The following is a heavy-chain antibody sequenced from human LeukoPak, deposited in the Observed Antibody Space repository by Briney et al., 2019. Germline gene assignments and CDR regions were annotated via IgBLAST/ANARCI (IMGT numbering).Heavy chain of an antibody. CDR1: GFTFDDYG. D-gene: IGHD3-16*01. CDR3: ATSAYLYH. Sequence: GGSLRLSCAASGFTFDDYGMNWVRQVPGKGLEWVSGMNWNGNDIGYADSVKGRFTISRDNAKNFLYLQMNSLRVEDMALYYCATSAYLYHWVQGTLVTVSS. V-gene: IGHV3-20*04. J-gene: IGHJ5*02. CDR2: MNWNGNDI.